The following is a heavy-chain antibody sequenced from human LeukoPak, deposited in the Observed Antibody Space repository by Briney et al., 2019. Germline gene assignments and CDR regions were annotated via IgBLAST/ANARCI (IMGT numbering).Heavy chain of an antibody. CDR2: IKQDGSEK. V-gene: IGHV3-7*04. J-gene: IGHJ4*02. CDR1: GFXFSSYW. Sequence: PGGSLRLSCAASGFXFSSYWISWVRQAPGKGLEWVADIKQDGSEKYYVDSVKGRFTISRDNAKNSLYLQMNSLRAEDTAVYYCARYYYDSSGYYCYFDYWGQGTLVTVSS. CDR3: ARYYYDSSGYYCYFDY. D-gene: IGHD3-22*01.